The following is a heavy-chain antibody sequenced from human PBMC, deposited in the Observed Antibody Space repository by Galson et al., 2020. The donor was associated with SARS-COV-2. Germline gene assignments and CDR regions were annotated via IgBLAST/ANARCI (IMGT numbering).Heavy chain of an antibody. CDR2: IKHDGSGK. D-gene: IGHD2-15*01. V-gene: IGHV3-7*03. J-gene: IGHJ4*02. CDR3: ARVDCSGGGCYPGNY. Sequence: GGSLRLSCSASGFGFSYYWMSWVRQAPGRGLEWVASIKHDGSGKYYVDSVKGRFTISRDNPKNSLYLQMNNLRVEDTAVYHCARVDCSGGGCYPGNYWGQGALVTVSS. CDR1: GFGFSYYW.